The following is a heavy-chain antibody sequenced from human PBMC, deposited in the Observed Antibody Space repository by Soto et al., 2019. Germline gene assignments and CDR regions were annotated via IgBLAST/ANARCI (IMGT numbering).Heavy chain of an antibody. J-gene: IGHJ5*02. D-gene: IGHD6-19*01. CDR1: GFTFSNYA. V-gene: IGHV3-23*01. CDR2: ITAYGDST. Sequence: EVQLLESGGGFVQPGGSLRLSCAASGFTFSNYAMSWVRQAPGKWLEWVSAITAYGDSTHYADSVKGRFTISRDSPKNTLYLQMDSLRAEDTAVYYCAKDPLWYDSDWYPPPGFDPWGQGTLVTVSS. CDR3: AKDPLWYDSDWYPPPGFDP.